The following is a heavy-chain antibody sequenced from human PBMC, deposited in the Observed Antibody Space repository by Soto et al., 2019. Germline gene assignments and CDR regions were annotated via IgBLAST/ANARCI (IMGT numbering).Heavy chain of an antibody. V-gene: IGHV4-59*08. J-gene: IGHJ2*01. CDR2: IYYSGST. CDR1: GGSISSYY. D-gene: IGHD4-17*01. CDR3: ARQPTDYGDYWYFDL. Sequence: QVQLQESGPGLVKPSETLSLTCTVSGGSISSYYWSWIRQPPGKGLEWIGYIYYSGSTNYNPSLKSRFTISVDTSKNQFSLKLSSVTAADTAVYYCARQPTDYGDYWYFDLWGRGTLVTVSS.